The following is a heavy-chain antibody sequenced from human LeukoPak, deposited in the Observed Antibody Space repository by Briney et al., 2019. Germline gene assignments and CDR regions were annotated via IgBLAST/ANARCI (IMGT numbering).Heavy chain of an antibody. CDR3: AKNPLGGMVRGVQTDY. CDR2: ISGSGGST. D-gene: IGHD3-10*01. V-gene: IGHV3-23*01. Sequence: PGTSLRLSCAASGFTFSSYGMSWVRQAPGKGLEWVSAISGSGGSTYYADSVKGRFTISRDNSKNTLYLQMNSLRAEDTAVYYCAKNPLGGMVRGVQTDYWGQGTLVTVSS. J-gene: IGHJ4*02. CDR1: GFTFSSYG.